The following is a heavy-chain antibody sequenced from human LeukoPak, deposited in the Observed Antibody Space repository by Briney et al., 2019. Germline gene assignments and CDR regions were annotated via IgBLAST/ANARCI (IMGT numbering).Heavy chain of an antibody. J-gene: IGHJ6*02. CDR1: GYTFTGYY. V-gene: IGHV1-2*02. CDR3: ARAPRQYCSSTSCRKGYYYYGMDV. D-gene: IGHD2-2*01. Sequence: GSVKVSCKASGYTFTGYYMHWVRQAPGQGREWMGWINPNSGGTNYAQKVQGRVTMTRDTSISTAYMELSRLRSDDTAVYYCARAPRQYCSSTSCRKGYYYYGMDVWGQGTTVTVSS. CDR2: INPNSGGT.